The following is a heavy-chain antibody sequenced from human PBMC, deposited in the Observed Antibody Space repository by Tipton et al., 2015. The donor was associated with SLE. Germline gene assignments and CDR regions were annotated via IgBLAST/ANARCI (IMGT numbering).Heavy chain of an antibody. CDR2: IYTSGST. V-gene: IGHV4-61*09. J-gene: IGHJ4*02. Sequence: LRLSCTVSGGSISSGSYYWSWIRQPAGKGLEWIGYIYTSGSTNYNPSLKSRVTISVDTSKNQFSLKLSSVTAADTAVYYCARDPLGYWGQGTLVTVSS. CDR3: ARDPLGY. CDR1: GGSISSGSYY. D-gene: IGHD7-27*01.